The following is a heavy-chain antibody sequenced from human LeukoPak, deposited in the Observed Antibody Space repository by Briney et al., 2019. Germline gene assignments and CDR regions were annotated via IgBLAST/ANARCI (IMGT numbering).Heavy chain of an antibody. Sequence: SETLSLTCTVSGGSVSSGSYYWGWVRQPPGQGLEWLGTIDYSGTTYHNPSLKSRVTISIDTSKNHFSLKLNSVTAADTAVYYCTRDSGSWTVDYWGQGTLVTVSS. CDR1: GGSVSSGSYY. J-gene: IGHJ4*02. V-gene: IGHV4-39*02. CDR3: TRDSGSWTVDY. CDR2: IDYSGTT. D-gene: IGHD1-26*01.